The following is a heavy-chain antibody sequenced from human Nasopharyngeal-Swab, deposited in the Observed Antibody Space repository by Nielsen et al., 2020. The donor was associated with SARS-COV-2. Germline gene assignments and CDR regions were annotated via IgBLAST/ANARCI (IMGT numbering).Heavy chain of an antibody. V-gene: IGHV3-30*04. D-gene: IGHD1-26*01. CDR1: GFAFNYYA. CDR3: ARDRLQWELLEGFDY. J-gene: IGHJ4*02. CDR2: TSYDDSNI. Sequence: GGSLRLSCAASGFAFNYYAIHWVRQAPGKGLEWVAVTSYDDSNIYYADSVKGRFTISRDTYQNVVYLHMSSLRTEDTAVYYCARDRLQWELLEGFDYWGQGSLLTVSS.